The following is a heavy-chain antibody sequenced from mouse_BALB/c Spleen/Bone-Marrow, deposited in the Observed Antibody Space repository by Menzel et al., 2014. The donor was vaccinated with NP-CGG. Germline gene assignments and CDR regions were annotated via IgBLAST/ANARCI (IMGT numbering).Heavy chain of an antibody. CDR3: ARRQLGPARFAY. V-gene: IGHV1-18*01. D-gene: IGHD3-2*01. Sequence: EVQLQQSRPELVKPGTSVKISCKTSGYTFTEYTIHWVKQSHGKSLEWIGGINPNNGVTAYNQKFRGKATLTVDKSSSTAYMELRSLTSEDSAVYYCARRQLGPARFAYWGQGTLVTVSA. CDR2: INPNNGVT. CDR1: GYTFTEYT. J-gene: IGHJ3*01.